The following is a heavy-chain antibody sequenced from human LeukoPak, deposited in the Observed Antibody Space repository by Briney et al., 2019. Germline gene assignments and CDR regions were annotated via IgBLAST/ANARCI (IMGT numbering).Heavy chain of an antibody. CDR3: ASYRMVRVRPYYFDY. J-gene: IGHJ4*02. Sequence: GGSLRLSCAASGFTFSSYSMNWVRQAPGKGLEWVSYISSSSSTIYYADSVKGRFTISRDNAKNSLYLQMNSLRAEDTAVYYCASYRMVRVRPYYFDYWGQGTLVTVSS. D-gene: IGHD3-10*01. V-gene: IGHV3-48*01. CDR2: ISSSSSTI. CDR1: GFTFSSYS.